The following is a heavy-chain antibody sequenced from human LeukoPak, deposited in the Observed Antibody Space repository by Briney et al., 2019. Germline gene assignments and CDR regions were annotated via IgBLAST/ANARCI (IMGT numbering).Heavy chain of an antibody. V-gene: IGHV4-39*01. CDR2: LYYSGST. CDR3: ARHPGYGHPLYYYYYMDV. Sequence: SETLSLTCTVSGGSISSSSYYWGWIRQPPGKGLEWIGSLYYSGSTYYNPSLKSRVTISVDTSKNQFSLKLSSVTAADTAVYYCARHPGYGHPLYYYYYMDVWGKGTTVTVSS. D-gene: IGHD5-18*01. J-gene: IGHJ6*03. CDR1: GGSISSSSYY.